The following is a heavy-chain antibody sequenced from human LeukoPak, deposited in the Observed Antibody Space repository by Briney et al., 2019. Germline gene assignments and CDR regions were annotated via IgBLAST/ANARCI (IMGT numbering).Heavy chain of an antibody. CDR2: ITGSCGNT. Sequence: PGGSLRLSCAASAFTFSSYAMSWVRQAPGRGLEWVSAITGSCGNTYYADSVKGRFTISRDNSKNTLYLQMNSLRAEDTAVYYCARRAVAWGYYYYGMDVWGQGTTVTVSS. CDR1: AFTFSSYA. V-gene: IGHV3-23*01. CDR3: ARRAVAWGYYYYGMDV. D-gene: IGHD6-19*01. J-gene: IGHJ6*02.